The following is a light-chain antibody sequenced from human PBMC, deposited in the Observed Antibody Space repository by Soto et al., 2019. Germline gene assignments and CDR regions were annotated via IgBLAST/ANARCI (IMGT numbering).Light chain of an antibody. J-gene: IGKJ5*01. CDR1: QSVSSNS. Sequence: EIVLTQSPGILSLSPGERATLSCRASQSVSSNSLAWYQQTPGQAPRLLIYSTSIRATGIPDRFSGSGSGRDFTLTISRLEPEDFAVYYCQQYGNSPITFGQGTRLENK. CDR3: QQYGNSPIT. V-gene: IGKV3-20*01. CDR2: STS.